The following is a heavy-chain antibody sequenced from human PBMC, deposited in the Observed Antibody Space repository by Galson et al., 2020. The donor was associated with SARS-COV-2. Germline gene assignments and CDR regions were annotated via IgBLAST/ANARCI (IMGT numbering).Heavy chain of an antibody. CDR3: VRDPDWHALDI. Sequence: GGSLRLSCGGFGFDFSRHWMTWVRQAPGKGLEWVANINLYGRDIYYVDSVKGRFTISRDNAKNSVYLQMNSLRAEDTGLYYCVRDPDWHALDIWGQGTKVTVSS. J-gene: IGHJ3*02. CDR2: INLYGRDI. D-gene: IGHD3-9*01. V-gene: IGHV3-7*01. CDR1: GFDFSRHW.